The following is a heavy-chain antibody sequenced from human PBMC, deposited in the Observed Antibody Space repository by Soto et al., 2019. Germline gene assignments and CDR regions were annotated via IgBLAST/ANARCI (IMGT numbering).Heavy chain of an antibody. J-gene: IGHJ4*02. D-gene: IGHD3-16*01. CDR2: IIPIFATS. CDR3: ASVGGEVPYFDF. CDR1: GGTFSSYS. Sequence: QVQLVQSGAEVKMPGSSVKVSCKASGGTFSSYSISWVRQAPGQGLEWMGNIIPIFATSKYARKFQGRVRITVDESTTTAYMELSSLRSEDTAFYYCASVGGEVPYFDFWGQGTLVTVSS. V-gene: IGHV1-69*15.